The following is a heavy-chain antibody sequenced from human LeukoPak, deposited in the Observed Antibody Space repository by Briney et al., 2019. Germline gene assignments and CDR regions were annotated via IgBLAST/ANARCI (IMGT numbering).Heavy chain of an antibody. Sequence: ASVKVSCKASGYTFTSYGISWVRQAPGQGLEWMGWISAYNGNTNYAQKLQGRVTMTTDTSTSTAYMELSSLRSEDTAVYYCAKTYYHSSGWYPLGDWGQGTLVTVSS. CDR2: ISAYNGNT. D-gene: IGHD6-19*01. CDR1: GYTFTSYG. CDR3: AKTYYHSSGWYPLGD. V-gene: IGHV1-18*01. J-gene: IGHJ4*02.